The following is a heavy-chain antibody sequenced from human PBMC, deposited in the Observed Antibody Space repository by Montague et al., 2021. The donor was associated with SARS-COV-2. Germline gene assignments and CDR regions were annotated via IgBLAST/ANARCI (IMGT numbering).Heavy chain of an antibody. J-gene: IGHJ4*02. D-gene: IGHD3-22*01. CDR1: GGSFSGYY. CDR3: ARGTKRVFTYCYDSSGYESDY. Sequence: SETLSLTCAVYGGSFSGYYWSWIRQPPGKGLEWIGEINHSGSTKYNPSLKSRVTISVDTSKNQFSLKLSSVTAADTAVYYCARGTKRVFTYCYDSSGYESDYWGQGTLVTVSS. V-gene: IGHV4-34*01. CDR2: INHSGST.